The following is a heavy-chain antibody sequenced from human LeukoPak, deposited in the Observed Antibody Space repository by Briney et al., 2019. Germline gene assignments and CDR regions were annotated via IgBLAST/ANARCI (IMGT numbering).Heavy chain of an antibody. Sequence: PSETLSLTCTVSGGSISSSSYYWGWIRQPPGKGLEWIGSIYYSGSTYYNPSLKSRVTISVDTSKNQFSLKLSSVTAADTAVYYCARHGSIAVAGNRVGWFDPWSQGTLVTVSS. CDR1: GGSISSSSYY. CDR2: IYYSGST. J-gene: IGHJ5*02. CDR3: ARHGSIAVAGNRVGWFDP. D-gene: IGHD6-19*01. V-gene: IGHV4-39*01.